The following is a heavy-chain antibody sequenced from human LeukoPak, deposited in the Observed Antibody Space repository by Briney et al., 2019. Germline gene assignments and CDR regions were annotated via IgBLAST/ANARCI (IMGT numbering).Heavy chain of an antibody. J-gene: IGHJ5*02. CDR3: ARTPYSSSSRYWIDP. CDR2: IIPIFGTA. Sequence: SVKVSCKASGGTFSSYAISWVRQAPGQGLEWMGGIIPIFGTANYAQKFQGRVTITTDESTSTAYMELSSLRSEDTAVYYCARTPYSSSSRYWIDPWGQGTLVTVSS. CDR1: GGTFSSYA. D-gene: IGHD6-6*01. V-gene: IGHV1-69*05.